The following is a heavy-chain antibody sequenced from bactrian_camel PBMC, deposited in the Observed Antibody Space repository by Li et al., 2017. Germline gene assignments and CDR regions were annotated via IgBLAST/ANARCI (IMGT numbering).Heavy chain of an antibody. J-gene: IGHJ4*01. CDR3: ATGAYGGDLYIH. CDR2: ILSSGGTT. CDR1: GFDFRSFG. V-gene: IGHV3S31*01. D-gene: IGHD6*01. Sequence: QLVESGGGLVLEGSSLRLSCAASGFDFRSFGMSWVRQVPGSGLEWVSSILSSGGTTFFADSVKGRFTISRDNAKNTLYLQMNALKTEDTAVYYCATGAYGGDLYIHWGQGTQVTVS.